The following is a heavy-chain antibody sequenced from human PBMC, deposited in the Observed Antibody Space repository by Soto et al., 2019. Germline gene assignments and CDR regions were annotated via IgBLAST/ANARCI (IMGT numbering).Heavy chain of an antibody. CDR1: GGSFSGYY. J-gene: IGHJ5*02. V-gene: IGHV4-34*01. D-gene: IGHD4-17*01. CDR2: INHSGST. Sequence: QVQLQQWGAGLLKPSETLSLTCAVYGGSFSGYYWSWIRQPPGKGLEWIGEINHSGSTNYNPSLKSRVTISVDTSKNQFSLKLSSVTAADTAEYYCARFSRRETTRDPWGQGTLVTVSS. CDR3: ARFSRRETTRDP.